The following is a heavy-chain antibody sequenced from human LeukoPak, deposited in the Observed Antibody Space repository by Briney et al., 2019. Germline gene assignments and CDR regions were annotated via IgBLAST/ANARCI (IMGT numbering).Heavy chain of an antibody. D-gene: IGHD3-10*01. CDR1: GGSISSSSYY. Sequence: SETLSLTCTVSGGSISSSSYYWGWIRQPPGKGLEGIGSIYYSGSTYYNPSLKSRVTISVDTSKNQFSLNLSSVTAADTAVYYCARLPYYGSGSYRPGVQVDYWGQGTLVTVSS. J-gene: IGHJ4*02. V-gene: IGHV4-39*07. CDR2: IYYSGST. CDR3: ARLPYYGSGSYRPGVQVDY.